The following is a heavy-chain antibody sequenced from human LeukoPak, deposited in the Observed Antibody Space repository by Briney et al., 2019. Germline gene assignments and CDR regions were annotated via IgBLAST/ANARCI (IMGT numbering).Heavy chain of an antibody. D-gene: IGHD3-10*01. V-gene: IGHV5-51*01. CDR1: GYSFTSYW. CDR2: IYPGDSDT. CDR3: ATYMRDHGEKGGRYYFDY. Sequence: GESLKISCKGSGYSFTSYWIGWVRQMPGKGLEWMGIIYPGDSDTRYSPSFQGQVTISADKSISTAYLQWSSLKASDTAMYYCATYMRDHGEKGGRYYFDYWGQGTLVTVSS. J-gene: IGHJ4*02.